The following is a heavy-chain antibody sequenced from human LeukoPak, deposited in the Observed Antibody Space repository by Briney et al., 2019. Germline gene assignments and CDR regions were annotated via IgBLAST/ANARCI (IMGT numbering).Heavy chain of an antibody. D-gene: IGHD1-1*01. CDR2: ISDTGRTI. Sequence: GGSLRLSCAASGVTLSNYEMNWVRQAPGKGREWISYISDTGRTIYYEDFVKGRFTISRDNAKNSMYLQMNSLRTEETAVYYCARNENQLDYWGQGTLVTVSS. CDR3: ARNENQLDY. V-gene: IGHV3-48*03. J-gene: IGHJ4*02. CDR1: GVTLSNYE.